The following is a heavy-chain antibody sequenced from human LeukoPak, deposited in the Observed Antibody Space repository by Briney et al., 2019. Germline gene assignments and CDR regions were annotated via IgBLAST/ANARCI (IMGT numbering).Heavy chain of an antibody. V-gene: IGHV3-33*06. CDR1: GFTFSSYG. CDR3: AKMMETCSSTSCYYFDC. Sequence: GGSLRLSCAASGFTFSSYGMHWVRQAPGKGLEWVAMIWYDESNKYYTDSVKGRFTISRGNSNNALYLQMNRLRAEDTAVYYCAKMMETCSSTSCYYFDCWGQGTLVTVSS. D-gene: IGHD2-2*01. J-gene: IGHJ4*02. CDR2: IWYDESNK.